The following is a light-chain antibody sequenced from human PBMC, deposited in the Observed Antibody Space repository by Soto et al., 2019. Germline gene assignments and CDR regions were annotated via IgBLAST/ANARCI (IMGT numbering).Light chain of an antibody. J-gene: IGLJ1*01. CDR2: DNN. CDR3: GTWDSSLINYV. V-gene: IGLV1-51*01. CDR1: SSNIGNNY. Sequence: QSLLPHPPSVSSAPGHKVTISCSGSSSNIGNNYVSWYQQLPGTAPKLLIYDNNKRPSGIPDRFSGSKSGTSATLGITGLQTGDEADYYCGTWDSSLINYVFGTGTKVTVL.